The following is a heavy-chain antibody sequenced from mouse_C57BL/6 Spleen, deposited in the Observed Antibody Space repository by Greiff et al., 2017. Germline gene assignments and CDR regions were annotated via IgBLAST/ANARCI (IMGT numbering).Heavy chain of an antibody. V-gene: IGHV1-26*01. J-gene: IGHJ2*01. CDR3: ASYGNYGGYFDY. CDR2: INPNNGGT. D-gene: IGHD2-1*01. Sequence: EVQLQQSGPELVKPGASVKISCKASGYTFTDYYMNWVKQSHGKSLEWIGDINPNNGGTSYNQKFKGKATLTVDKSSSTAYMELRSLTSEDSAVYYCASYGNYGGYFDYWGQGTTLTVSS. CDR1: GYTFTDYY.